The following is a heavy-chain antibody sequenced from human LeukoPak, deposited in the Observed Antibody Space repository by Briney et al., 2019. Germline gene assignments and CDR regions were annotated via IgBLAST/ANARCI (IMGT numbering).Heavy chain of an antibody. Sequence: GGSLRLSCAASGFTFSTYSMNWVRQAPGKGLEWVSYIGSRNSTIYYADSVKGRFTISRDNAKNSLYLQMNSLRAEDTAVYYCARELGFASQRGYWGQGTLVTVSS. J-gene: IGHJ4*02. CDR2: IGSRNSTI. D-gene: IGHD1-26*01. V-gene: IGHV3-48*01. CDR3: ARELGFASQRGY. CDR1: GFTFSTYS.